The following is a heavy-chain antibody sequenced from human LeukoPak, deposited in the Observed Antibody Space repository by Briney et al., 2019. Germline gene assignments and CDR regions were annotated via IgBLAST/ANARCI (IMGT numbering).Heavy chain of an antibody. V-gene: IGHV1-69*05. CDR3: AKSTENWFDP. J-gene: IGHJ5*02. CDR2: IIPIFGTA. Sequence: SVKVSCKASGYAFTSYGISWVRQAPGQGLEWMGGIIPIFGTANYAQKFQGRVTITTDESTSTAYMELSSLRSEDTAVYYCAKSTENWFDPWGQGTLVTVSS. CDR1: GYAFTSYG. D-gene: IGHD4-11*01.